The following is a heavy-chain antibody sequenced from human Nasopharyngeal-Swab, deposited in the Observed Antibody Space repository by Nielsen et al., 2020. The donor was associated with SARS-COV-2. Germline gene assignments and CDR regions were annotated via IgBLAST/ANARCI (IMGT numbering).Heavy chain of an antibody. CDR1: GYTFTSYG. D-gene: IGHD2-15*01. Sequence: ASVKVSCKASGYTFTSYGISWVRQAPGQGLEWMGWISAYNGNTNYAQKLQGRVTMTTDTSTSTAYMELRSLRSDDTAVYYCASPLGYCSGGSCYAPIYYYYGMDVWGQGTTVTVSS. V-gene: IGHV1-18*01. J-gene: IGHJ6*02. CDR2: ISAYNGNT. CDR3: ASPLGYCSGGSCYAPIYYYYGMDV.